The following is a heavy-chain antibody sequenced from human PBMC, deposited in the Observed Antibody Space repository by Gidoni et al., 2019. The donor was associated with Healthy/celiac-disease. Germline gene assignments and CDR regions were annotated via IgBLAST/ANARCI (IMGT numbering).Heavy chain of an antibody. CDR2: IYTSGST. D-gene: IGHD3-10*01. CDR1: GGSISSGSYY. J-gene: IGHJ4*02. Sequence: QVQLQESGPGLVKPSQTLSLTCTVSGGSISSGSYYWSWIRQPAGKGLEWIGRIYTSGSTIYNPSLKSRVTISVDTSKNQFSLKLSSVTAADTAVYYCAREGITMPYFDYWGQGTLVTVSS. CDR3: AREGITMPYFDY. V-gene: IGHV4-61*02.